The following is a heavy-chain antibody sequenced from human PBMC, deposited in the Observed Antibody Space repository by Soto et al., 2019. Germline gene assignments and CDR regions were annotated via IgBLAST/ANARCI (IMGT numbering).Heavy chain of an antibody. J-gene: IGHJ5*02. D-gene: IGHD1-26*01. Sequence: PSETLSLTCTVSGGSISSSSYYWGWIRQPPGKGLEWIGSIYYSGSTYYNPSLKSRVTISVDTSKNQFSLKLSSVTAADTAVYYCGRGRGRNNWFDPWGQGTLVTVSS. V-gene: IGHV4-39*01. CDR2: IYYSGST. CDR1: GGSISSSSYY. CDR3: GRGRGRNNWFDP.